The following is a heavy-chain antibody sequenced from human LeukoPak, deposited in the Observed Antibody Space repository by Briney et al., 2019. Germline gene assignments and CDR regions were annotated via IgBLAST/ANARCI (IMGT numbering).Heavy chain of an antibody. D-gene: IGHD3-10*01. CDR3: ARERGSMVRGVSNWFDP. V-gene: IGHV4-31*03. Sequence: PSETLSLTCTVSGGSISSGGYYWSWIRQHPGKGLEWIGYIYYSGSTYYNPSLKSRVTISVDTSKNQFSLKLSSVTAADTAVYYCARERGSMVRGVSNWFDPWGQGTLVTVSS. CDR1: GGSISSGGYY. CDR2: IYYSGST. J-gene: IGHJ5*02.